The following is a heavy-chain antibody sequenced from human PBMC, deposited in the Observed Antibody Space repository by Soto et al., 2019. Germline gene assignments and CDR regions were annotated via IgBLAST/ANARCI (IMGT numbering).Heavy chain of an antibody. CDR3: ARRGKYSGYDPAWFDP. D-gene: IGHD5-12*01. CDR1: GYSFTSYW. CDR2: IDPSDSYT. J-gene: IGHJ5*02. V-gene: IGHV5-10-1*01. Sequence: LGESLKISCKGSGYSFTSYWISWVRQMPGKGLEWMGRIDPSDSYTNYSPSFQGHVTISADKSISTAYLQWSSLKASDTAMYYCARRGKYSGYDPAWFDPWGQGTLVTVSS.